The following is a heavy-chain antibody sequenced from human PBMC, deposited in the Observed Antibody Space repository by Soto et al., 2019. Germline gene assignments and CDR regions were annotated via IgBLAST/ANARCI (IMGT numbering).Heavy chain of an antibody. D-gene: IGHD3-16*01. Sequence: QVQLQESGPGLVKPSETLSLTCTVSGGSISSYYWSWIRQPPGKGLEWIGYIYYSGSTNYNPSLKSRVTISVDTSKNQFSLKLSSVTAADTAVYYCAREGGIWGSSHYYYYMDVWGKGTTVTVSS. V-gene: IGHV4-59*01. CDR3: AREGGIWGSSHYYYYMDV. CDR2: IYYSGST. CDR1: GGSISSYY. J-gene: IGHJ6*03.